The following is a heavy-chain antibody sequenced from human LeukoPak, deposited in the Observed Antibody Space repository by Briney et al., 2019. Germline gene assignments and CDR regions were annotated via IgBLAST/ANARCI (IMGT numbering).Heavy chain of an antibody. J-gene: IGHJ4*02. V-gene: IGHV4-61*08. D-gene: IGHD6-19*01. CDR2: IFYSGNT. CDR3: AKGAGWYNY. CDR1: GGSIGSSDYY. Sequence: SETLSLTCTVSGGSIGSSDYYWSWIRQPPGKGLEWIGYIFYSGNTNYNPSLKSRVTISIDTSKKHFSLRLSSVTAADTAVYYCAKGAGWYNYWGQGTLVTVSS.